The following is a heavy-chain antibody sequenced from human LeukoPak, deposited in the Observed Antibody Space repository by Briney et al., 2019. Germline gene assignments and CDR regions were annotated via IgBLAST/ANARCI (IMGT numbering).Heavy chain of an antibody. D-gene: IGHD3-22*01. Sequence: SETLSLTCAVYGGSFSGYYWSWIRQSPGKGLEWIGEINHSGSTNYNPSLKSRVTISVDTSKNQFSLKLSSVTAADTAVYYCATDYYDTIAGFDYWGQGTLVTVSS. J-gene: IGHJ4*02. CDR1: GGSFSGYY. CDR2: INHSGST. V-gene: IGHV4-34*01. CDR3: ATDYYDTIAGFDY.